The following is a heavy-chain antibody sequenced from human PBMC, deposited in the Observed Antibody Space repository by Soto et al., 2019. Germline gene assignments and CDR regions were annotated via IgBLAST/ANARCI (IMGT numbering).Heavy chain of an antibody. D-gene: IGHD2-2*02. CDR1: GFTFSSYW. Sequence: EVQLVESGGGLVQPGGSLRLSCAVSGFTFSSYWMNWFRQAPGKGLEWVADMNQDGGEKYYVDSVKGRFTISRDNAKTSLYLQMNSLRVEDTAVYDCARVDCSPSNCYNLYDSRDVCGQGTTVTVSS. V-gene: IGHV3-7*04. J-gene: IGHJ6*02. CDR3: ARVDCSPSNCYNLYDSRDV. CDR2: MNQDGGEK.